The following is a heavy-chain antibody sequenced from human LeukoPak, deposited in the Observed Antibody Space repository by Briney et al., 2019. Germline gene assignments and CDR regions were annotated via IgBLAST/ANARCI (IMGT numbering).Heavy chain of an antibody. J-gene: IGHJ5*02. V-gene: IGHV3-23*01. Sequence: GGSLRLSCAASGFIFNNFGLIWVRQAPGKGLEWVSAISNDGGGTMYADFVKGRFTISRDNSKNTLFPQMNSLRAEDTALYYCAKGSSGYFADLWGQGTLVTVSS. CDR3: AKGSSGYFADL. CDR1: GFIFNNFG. CDR2: ISNDGGGT. D-gene: IGHD3-22*01.